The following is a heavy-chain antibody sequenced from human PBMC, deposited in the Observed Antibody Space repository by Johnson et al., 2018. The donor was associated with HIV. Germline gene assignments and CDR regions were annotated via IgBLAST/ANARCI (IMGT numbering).Heavy chain of an antibody. CDR3: AKDTLLESGFDI. J-gene: IGHJ3*02. D-gene: IGHD3-3*02. CDR2: LNWNGGST. CDR1: GFTFDDYG. V-gene: IGHV3-20*04. Sequence: VQLVESGGGVVQSGRSLRLSCAASGFTFDDYGMSWVRQAPGKGLEWVSGLNWNGGSTGYADSVKGRFTISRDNAKNSLYLQMNSLRAEDTALYYCAKDTLLESGFDIWGQGTMVTVSS.